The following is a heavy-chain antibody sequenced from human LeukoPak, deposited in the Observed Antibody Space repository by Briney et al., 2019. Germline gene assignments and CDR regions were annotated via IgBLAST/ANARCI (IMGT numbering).Heavy chain of an antibody. CDR3: ARGRRSSSPANWFDP. CDR1: GYTFTGYY. D-gene: IGHD6-6*01. V-gene: IGHV1-2*02. J-gene: IGHJ5*02. Sequence: GASAKVSCKASGYTFTGYYMHWVRQAPGQGLEWMGWINPNSGGTNYAQKFQGRVTMTRDTSISTAYMELSRLRSDDTAVYYCARGRRSSSPANWFDPWGQGTLVTVSS. CDR2: INPNSGGT.